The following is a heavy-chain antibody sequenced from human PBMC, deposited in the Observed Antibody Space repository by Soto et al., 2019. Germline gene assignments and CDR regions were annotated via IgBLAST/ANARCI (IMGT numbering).Heavy chain of an antibody. J-gene: IGHJ3*02. CDR1: DFTFTTAW. Sequence: GGSLRLSCAASDFTFTTAWMNWVRQAPGKGLEWVGRIYSKTDGESTDYAAPVKGRFTISRDDSKNTLYLQMNSLKTEDTAVYYCTSLGSASFNNWGQGTMVTVS. D-gene: IGHD3-16*01. V-gene: IGHV3-15*07. CDR3: TSLGSASFNN. CDR2: IYSKTDGEST.